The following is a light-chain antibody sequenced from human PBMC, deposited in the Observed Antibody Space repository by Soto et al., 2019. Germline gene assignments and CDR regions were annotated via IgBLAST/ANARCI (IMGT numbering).Light chain of an antibody. V-gene: IGKV3-20*01. CDR2: GAS. Sequence: TQSPATLSVTQGERATLSCRASQSVDNNYLAWYQQKPGQAPRLLIYGASNRATGIPDRFSGSGSGTDFTLTISRLEPEDFAVYYCQQYGSSGTFGQGTKVDIK. CDR1: QSVDNNY. J-gene: IGKJ1*01. CDR3: QQYGSSGT.